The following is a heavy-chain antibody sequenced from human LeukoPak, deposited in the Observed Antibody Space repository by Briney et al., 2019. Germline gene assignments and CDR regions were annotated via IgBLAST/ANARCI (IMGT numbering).Heavy chain of an antibody. CDR2: IDTAGGT. V-gene: IGHV3-13*04. D-gene: IGHD3-10*01. CDR3: ARRRYGLGSYSDAFDI. J-gene: IGHJ3*02. Sequence: GGSLRLSCAASGFTFISYDMHWVRQHTGKGLEWVSGIDTAGGTYYAGSVKGRFTISRENAKNSLSLQMNSLRAGDTAVYYCARRRYGLGSYSDAFDIWGQGTMVTVSS. CDR1: GFTFISYD.